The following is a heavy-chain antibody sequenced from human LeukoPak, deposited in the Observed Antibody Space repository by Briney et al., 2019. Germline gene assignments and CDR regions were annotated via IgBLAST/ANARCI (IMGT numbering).Heavy chain of an antibody. CDR2: IYTGGST. V-gene: IGHV4-4*08. CDR1: GGSISSYY. CDR3: ARGPLLGDDYDPPFRY. J-gene: IGHJ4*02. D-gene: IGHD4/OR15-4a*01. Sequence: SETLSLTCTVSGGSISSYYWSWIRQPPGKGLEWIGRIYTGGSTNYNPSFKSRLTISIDKSKNQFSLKLTSVTAADSAVYFCARGPLLGDDYDPPFRYWGQGTLVTVSS.